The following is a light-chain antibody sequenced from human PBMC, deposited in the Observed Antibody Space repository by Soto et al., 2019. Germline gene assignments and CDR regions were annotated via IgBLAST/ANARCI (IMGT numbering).Light chain of an antibody. CDR1: QSVSNNY. J-gene: IGKJ5*01. CDR3: QHRSIWPVS. V-gene: IGKV3D-20*02. CDR2: GAS. Sequence: EIVLTQSPGTLSLSPGERATLSCRASQSVSNNYLAWYQQKPGQAPRLLIYGASNRATGIPDRFSGSGSGTDFTLTISSVEPEDFAVYYCQHRSIWPVSFGQGTRLEIK.